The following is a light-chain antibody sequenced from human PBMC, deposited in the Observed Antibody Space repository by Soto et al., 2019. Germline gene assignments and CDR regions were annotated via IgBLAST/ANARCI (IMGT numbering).Light chain of an antibody. CDR3: SSFTSDRIYV. CDR1: SSDIGSYDY. J-gene: IGLJ1*01. Sequence: QCVLTQPASVSGSPGQSITISCTGTSSDIGSYDYVSWYQQHPGKAPNLIIYEVTDRPSGVSNRFSGSKSGNTASLTISGLQAEDEADYYCSSFTSDRIYVFGPGTKVTVL. CDR2: EVT. V-gene: IGLV2-14*01.